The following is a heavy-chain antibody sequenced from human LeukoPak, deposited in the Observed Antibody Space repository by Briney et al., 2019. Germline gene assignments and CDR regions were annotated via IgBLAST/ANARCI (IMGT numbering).Heavy chain of an antibody. CDR3: ARGGSGWSYAFDI. D-gene: IGHD6-19*01. J-gene: IGHJ3*02. CDR1: GGSISSYY. V-gene: IGHV4-59*08. CDR2: IYYSGST. Sequence: SETLSLTCTVSGGSISSYYWSWIRQPPGKGLEWIGYIYYSGSTNYNPSLKSRVTISVDTSKNQFSLKLSSVTAADTAVYYCARGGSGWSYAFDIWGQGTMVTVSS.